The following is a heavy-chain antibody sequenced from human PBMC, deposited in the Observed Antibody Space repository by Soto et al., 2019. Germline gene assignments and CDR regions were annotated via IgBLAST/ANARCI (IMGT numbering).Heavy chain of an antibody. V-gene: IGHV4-59*01. D-gene: IGHD3-22*01. J-gene: IGHJ3*02. CDR2: IYYSGST. Sequence: TLSLTCTVSGGYISSYYWSWIRQPPGKGLEWIRYIYYSGSTNYNPSLKSRVTISVDTSKNQFSLKLSSVTAADTAVYYCARGLYYYDSSGYSPGFAFDIWGQGTMVTVSS. CDR3: ARGLYYYDSSGYSPGFAFDI. CDR1: GGYISSYY.